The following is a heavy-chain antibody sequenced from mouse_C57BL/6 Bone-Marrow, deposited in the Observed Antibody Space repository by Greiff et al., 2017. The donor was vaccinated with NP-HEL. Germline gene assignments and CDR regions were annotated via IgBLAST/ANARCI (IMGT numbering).Heavy chain of an antibody. V-gene: IGHV1-81*01. CDR1: GYTFTSYG. CDR2: IYPGSGNT. J-gene: IGHJ1*03. CDR3: AREKFYYGGLYFDV. D-gene: IGHD1-1*02. Sequence: QVQLQQSGAELVRPGASVKLSCKASGYTFTSYGISWVKQRPGQGLEWIGEIYPGSGNTYYNEKFKGKATLTADKSSSTAYMELRSLTSEDSAVYFCAREKFYYGGLYFDVGGTGTAVTVTS.